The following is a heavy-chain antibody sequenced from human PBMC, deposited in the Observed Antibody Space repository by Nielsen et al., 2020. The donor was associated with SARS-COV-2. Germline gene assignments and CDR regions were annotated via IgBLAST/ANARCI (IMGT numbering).Heavy chain of an antibody. CDR3: AKISGSQRHYFDF. CDR1: GFSFSSYA. J-gene: IGHJ4*02. V-gene: IGHV3-23*01. CDR2: IGTTGDKT. Sequence: GESLKTPCAASGFSFSSYAMTWVRQAPGKGLEWVSSIGTTGDKTIYADSVKGRFTISRDNSKNTLYLQLNSLRAEDTAVFYCAKISGSQRHYFDFWGQGALVTVSS. D-gene: IGHD1-26*01.